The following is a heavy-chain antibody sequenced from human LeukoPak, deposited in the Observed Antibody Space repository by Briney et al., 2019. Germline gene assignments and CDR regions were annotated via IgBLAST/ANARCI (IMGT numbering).Heavy chain of an antibody. CDR1: GGSISSGDYC. J-gene: IGHJ4*02. CDR2: IYYSGST. D-gene: IGHD3-16*01. CDR3: ARDLGGGVVDS. V-gene: IGHV4-30-4*01. Sequence: SETLSLTCTVSGGSISSGDYCWSWIRQPPGKGLEWIGYIYYSGSTYYNPSLKSRVTISVDTSKNQFSLKLSSVTAADTAVYYCARDLGGGVVDSWGQGVLVTVSS.